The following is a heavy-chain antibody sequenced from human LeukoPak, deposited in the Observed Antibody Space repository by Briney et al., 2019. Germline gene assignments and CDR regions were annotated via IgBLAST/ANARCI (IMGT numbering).Heavy chain of an antibody. CDR2: IYYSGST. J-gene: IGHJ5*02. Sequence: SETPSLTCTVSGGSISSYYWSWIRQPPGKGLEWIGYIYYSGSTNYNPSLKSRVTISVDTSKNQFSLKLSSVTAADTAVYYCAIWETTVTTIGFDPWGQGTLVTVSS. CDR1: GGSISSYY. V-gene: IGHV4-59*08. D-gene: IGHD4-17*01. CDR3: AIWETTVTTIGFDP.